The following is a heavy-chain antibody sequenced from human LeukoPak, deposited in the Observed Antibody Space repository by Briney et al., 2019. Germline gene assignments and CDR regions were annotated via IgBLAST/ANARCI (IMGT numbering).Heavy chain of an antibody. J-gene: IGHJ4*02. CDR1: GGSISSSSYY. D-gene: IGHD4-17*01. CDR3: ARSGTTVTTRRFDY. CDR2: VYYSGST. Sequence: SETLSLTCTVSGGSISSSSYYWGWIRQPPGKGLEWIGTVYYSGSTYYNPSLKSRLTISVDTSKNQFSLNPSSVTAADTAVYYCARSGTTVTTRRFDYWGQGALVTVSS. V-gene: IGHV4-39*01.